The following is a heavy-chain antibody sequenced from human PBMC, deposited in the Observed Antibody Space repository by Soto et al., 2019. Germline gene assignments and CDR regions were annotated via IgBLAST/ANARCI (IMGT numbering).Heavy chain of an antibody. CDR3: VHRSSGSHFAP. J-gene: IGHJ5*02. Sequence: QITLRESGPTLVQPTQTLTLTCTFSGFSLTTNGVGVGWIRQPPGKALEWLALIYWDDDKRSSPSLRSRLTITEDTSKNQVVLTMTDMDPVDTATDYCVHRSSGSHFAPWGQGTLVTVSS. V-gene: IGHV2-5*02. CDR1: GFSLTTNGVG. CDR2: IYWDDDK. D-gene: IGHD1-26*01.